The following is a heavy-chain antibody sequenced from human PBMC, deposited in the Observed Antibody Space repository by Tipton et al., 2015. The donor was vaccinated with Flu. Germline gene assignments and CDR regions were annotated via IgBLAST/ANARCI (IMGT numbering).Heavy chain of an antibody. CDR1: GYNFTSFY. CDR3: ARADIALRSFKY. CDR2: INPSGGST. Sequence: QLVQSGAEVKKPGAAVKVSCKASGYNFTSFYIHWVRQAPGQGLEWMGIINPSGGSTNYAQKFHGRVSMTKDTSTSTIYMELSSLRSEDTAVYYCARADIALRSFKYWGQGTRVTVSS. V-gene: IGHV1-46*01. J-gene: IGHJ4*02. D-gene: IGHD6-13*01.